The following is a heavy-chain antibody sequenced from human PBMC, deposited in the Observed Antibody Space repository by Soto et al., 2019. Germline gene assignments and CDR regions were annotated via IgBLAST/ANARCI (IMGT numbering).Heavy chain of an antibody. V-gene: IGHV3-33*01. CDR2: IWYDGSNK. D-gene: IGHD3-3*01. J-gene: IGHJ6*02. Sequence: VGSLRLSCAASGFTFSSYGMHWVRQAPGKGLEWVAVIWYDGSNKYYADSVKGRFTISRDNSKNTLYLQMNSLRAEDTAVYYCARFAGVVTMGYYYYGMDVWGQGTTVTVSS. CDR1: GFTFSSYG. CDR3: ARFAGVVTMGYYYYGMDV.